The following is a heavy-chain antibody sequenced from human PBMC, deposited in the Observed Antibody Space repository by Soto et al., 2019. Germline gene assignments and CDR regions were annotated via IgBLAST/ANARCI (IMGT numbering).Heavy chain of an antibody. D-gene: IGHD4-17*01. CDR1: GYTFTSYG. CDR2: ISAYNGNT. CDR3: ARIGYSTVPTPPDY. Sequence: QVQLVQSGAEVKKPGASVKVSCKASGYTFTSYGISWVRQAPGQGLEWMGWISAYNGNTNYAQKLQGRVTMTTATPTSNAYMELRSLRPDDRAVYDCARIGYSTVPTPPDYWGQGTLVTVSS. J-gene: IGHJ4*02. V-gene: IGHV1-18*01.